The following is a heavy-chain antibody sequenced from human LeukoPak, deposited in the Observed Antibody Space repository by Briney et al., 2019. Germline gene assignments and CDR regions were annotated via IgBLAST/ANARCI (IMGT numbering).Heavy chain of an antibody. J-gene: IGHJ4*02. V-gene: IGHV3-30-3*01. CDR3: ARATYYYGSGSYYDLDY. CDR2: ISYDGSNK. CDR1: GFTFSSYA. Sequence: GGSLRLSCAASGFTFSSYAMHWVRQAPGKGPEWVAVISYDGSNKYYADSVKGRFTISRDNSKNTLYLQMNSLRAEDTAVYYCARATYYYGSGSYYDLDYWGQGTLVTVSS. D-gene: IGHD3-10*01.